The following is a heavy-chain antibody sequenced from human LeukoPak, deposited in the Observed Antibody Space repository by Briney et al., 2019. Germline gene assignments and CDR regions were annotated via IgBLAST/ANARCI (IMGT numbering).Heavy chain of an antibody. CDR3: ARDLSRGDIVGVPSALFDY. V-gene: IGHV3-33*01. CDR1: GFIFSSYG. CDR2: IWYDGSNK. D-gene: IGHD2-2*01. Sequence: GGSLRLSCAVSGFIFSSYGMYWVRQAPGKGLEWVAVIWYDGSNKYYADSVKGRLTISRDNSRNTLYLQMNSLRVEDTAVYYCARDLSRGDIVGVPSALFDYWGQGTLVTVSS. J-gene: IGHJ4*02.